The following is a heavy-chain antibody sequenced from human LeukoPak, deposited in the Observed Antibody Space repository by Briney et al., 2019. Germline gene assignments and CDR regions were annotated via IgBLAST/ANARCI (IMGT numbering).Heavy chain of an antibody. J-gene: IGHJ5*02. D-gene: IGHD3-9*01. Sequence: GGSLRLSCAASWFTVSSNYMSWVRQDPGKGLEWVSVIYSGGSTYYADSVKGRFTISRDNSKNTLYLQMNSLRAEDTAVYYCAREYDILTGYSTWGQGTLVTVSS. CDR2: IYSGGST. CDR3: AREYDILTGYST. V-gene: IGHV3-53*01. CDR1: WFTVSSNY.